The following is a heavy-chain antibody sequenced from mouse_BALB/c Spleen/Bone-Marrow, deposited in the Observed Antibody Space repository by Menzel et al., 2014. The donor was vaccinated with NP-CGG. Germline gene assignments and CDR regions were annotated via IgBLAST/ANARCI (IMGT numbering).Heavy chain of an antibody. Sequence: EVKLVESGPELVKPGASVKISCKASGYSFTDYFMNWVMQSHGKSLEWIGRINPYNGDTFYNQKFKGKATLPIDKSSSTAHMELRRLAPEDSAVYYCASGATAYWGQGTLVTVSA. V-gene: IGHV1-20*02. CDR3: ASGATAY. CDR1: GYSFTDYF. D-gene: IGHD3-1*01. J-gene: IGHJ3*01. CDR2: INPYNGDT.